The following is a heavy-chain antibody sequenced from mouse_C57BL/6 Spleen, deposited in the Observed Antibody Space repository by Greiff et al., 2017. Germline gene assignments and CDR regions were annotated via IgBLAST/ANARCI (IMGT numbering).Heavy chain of an antibody. D-gene: IGHD3-2*02. CDR1: GYAFSSSW. CDR3: ARRVSAHATWGDY. CDR2: IYPGDGDT. J-gene: IGHJ4*01. Sequence: VQLQQSGPELVKPGASVKISCKASGYAFSSSWMNWVKQRPGKGLEWIGRIYPGDGDTNYNGTFKGKATLTADKSSSTAYMQLSSLTAEDSAVYCCARRVSAHATWGDYWGQGTSVTVSS. V-gene: IGHV1-82*01.